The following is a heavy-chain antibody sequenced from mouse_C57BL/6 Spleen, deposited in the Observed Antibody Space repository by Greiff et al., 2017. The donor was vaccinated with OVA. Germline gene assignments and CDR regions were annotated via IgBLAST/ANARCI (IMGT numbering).Heavy chain of an antibody. J-gene: IGHJ2*01. CDR1: GYTFTDYY. Sequence: EVQLQQSGPELVKPGASVKISCKASGYTFTDYYMNWVKQSHGKSLEWIGDINPNNGGTSYNQKFKGKATLTVDKSSSTAYMELRSLTSEDSAVYYCARPRYGNYFDYWGQGTTLTVSS. CDR2: INPNNGGT. CDR3: ARPRYGNYFDY. V-gene: IGHV1-26*01. D-gene: IGHD1-1*01.